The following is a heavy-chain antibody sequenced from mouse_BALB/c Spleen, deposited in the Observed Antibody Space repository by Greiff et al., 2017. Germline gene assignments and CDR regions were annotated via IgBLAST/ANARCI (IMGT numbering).Heavy chain of an antibody. CDR3: ARYRYDGAY. D-gene: IGHD2-14*01. V-gene: IGHV3-6*02. CDR1: GYSITSGYY. J-gene: IGHJ3*01. CDR2: ISYDGSN. Sequence: VQLKESGPGLVKPSQSLSLTCSVTGYSITSGYYWNWIRQFPGNKLEWMGYISYDGSNNYNPSLKNRISITRDTSKNQFFLKLNSVTTEDTATYYCARYRYDGAYWGQGTLVTVSA.